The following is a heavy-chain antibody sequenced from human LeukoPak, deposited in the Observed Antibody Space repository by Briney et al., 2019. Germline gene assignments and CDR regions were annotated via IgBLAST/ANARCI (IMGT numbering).Heavy chain of an antibody. CDR1: GFTFSSYS. CDR3: AKDRRRQQLGPHY. CDR2: ISSSSSYI. V-gene: IGHV3-21*01. Sequence: PGGSLRLSCAASGFTFSSYSMNWVRQAPGKGLEWVSSISSSSSYIYYADSVKGRFTISRDNAKNSLYLQMNSLRAEDTAVYYCAKDRRRQQLGPHYWGQGTLVTVSS. D-gene: IGHD6-13*01. J-gene: IGHJ4*02.